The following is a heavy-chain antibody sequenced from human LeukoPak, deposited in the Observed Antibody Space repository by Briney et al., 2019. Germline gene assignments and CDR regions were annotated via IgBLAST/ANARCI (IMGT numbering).Heavy chain of an antibody. CDR1: GGSISSSSYY. V-gene: IGHV4-39*01. J-gene: IGHJ4*02. CDR2: IYYSGST. D-gene: IGHD3-10*01. CDR3: ARIPLWFGEAGFDY. Sequence: SETLSLTCTVSGGSISSSSYYWGWTRQPPGKGLEWIGSIYYSGSTYYNPSLKSRVSISVDTSKNQFSLRLNSATAADTAVYYCARIPLWFGEAGFDYWGQGTLVTVSS.